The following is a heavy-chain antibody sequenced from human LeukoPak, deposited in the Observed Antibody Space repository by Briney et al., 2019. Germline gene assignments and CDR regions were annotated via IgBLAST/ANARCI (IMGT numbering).Heavy chain of an antibody. Sequence: ASVKVSCTASGGTFSSYAISWVRQAPGQGLEWMGRIIPILGIANYAQKFQGRVTITADKSTSTAYMELSSLRSEDTAVYYCAREATTYYDFWSGQDYWGQGTLVTVSS. J-gene: IGHJ4*02. CDR1: GGTFSSYA. D-gene: IGHD3-3*01. CDR2: IIPILGIA. CDR3: AREATTYYDFWSGQDY. V-gene: IGHV1-69*04.